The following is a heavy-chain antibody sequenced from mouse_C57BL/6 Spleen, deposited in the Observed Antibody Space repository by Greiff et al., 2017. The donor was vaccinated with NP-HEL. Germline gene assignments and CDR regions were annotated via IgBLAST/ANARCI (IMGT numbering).Heavy chain of an antibody. D-gene: IGHD2-5*01. CDR1: GYTFTSYW. J-gene: IGHJ1*03. CDR2: IDPSDSYT. CDR3: ARKRSNYVYWYFDV. V-gene: IGHV1-59*01. Sequence: QVQLKQPGAELVRPGTSVKLSCKASGYTFTSYWMHWVKQRPGQGLEWIGVIDPSDSYTNYNQKFKGKATLTVDTSSSTAYMQLSSLTSEDSAVYYCARKRSNYVYWYFDVWGTGTTVTVSS.